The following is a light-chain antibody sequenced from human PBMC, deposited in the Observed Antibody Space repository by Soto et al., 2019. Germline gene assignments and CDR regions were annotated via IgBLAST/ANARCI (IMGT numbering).Light chain of an antibody. Sequence: EVLMTQSSDTLPVSPGQRANLSYGASESVSYSYVAWYQEKGGLAPRLLIHDASTRASGIPDRFSGSGSGTDFTLTIRTLQPEDAAVYYCQQYASSPITFGQGTRLEIK. CDR3: QQYASSPIT. CDR1: ESVSYSY. J-gene: IGKJ5*01. V-gene: IGKV3D-20*01. CDR2: DAS.